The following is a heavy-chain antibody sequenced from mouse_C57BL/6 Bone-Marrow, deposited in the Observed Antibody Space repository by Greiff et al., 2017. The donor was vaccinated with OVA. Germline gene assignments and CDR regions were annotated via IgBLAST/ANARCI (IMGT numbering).Heavy chain of an antibody. CDR2: IDPSDSYT. CDR1: GYTFTSYW. Sequence: QVQLQQSGAELVMPGASVKLSCKASGYTFTSYWMHWVKQRPGQGLEWIGEIDPSDSYTNYNQKFKGKSTLTVDKSSSTAYMQLSSLTSEDSAVYYCARSQGYYGSSYYAMDYWGQGTSVTVSS. J-gene: IGHJ4*01. D-gene: IGHD1-1*01. CDR3: ARSQGYYGSSYYAMDY. V-gene: IGHV1-69*01.